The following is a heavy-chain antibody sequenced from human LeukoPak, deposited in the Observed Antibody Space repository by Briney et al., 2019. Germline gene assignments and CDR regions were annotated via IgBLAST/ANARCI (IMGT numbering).Heavy chain of an antibody. V-gene: IGHV1-18*01. D-gene: IGHD3-10*01. CDR2: ISTYTGNT. J-gene: IGHJ6*02. CDR1: GGTFSSYA. Sequence: GASVKVSCKASGGTFSSYAISWVRQAPGQGLEWMGWISTYTGNTKYAQKFQGRVTMTTETSTSTAFMELRSLESDDTAVYYCARDYGSGTYSLYYYGLDVWGQGTTVTVSS. CDR3: ARDYGSGTYSLYYYGLDV.